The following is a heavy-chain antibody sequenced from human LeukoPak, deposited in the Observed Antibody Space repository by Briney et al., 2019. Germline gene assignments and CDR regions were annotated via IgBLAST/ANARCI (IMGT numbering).Heavy chain of an antibody. D-gene: IGHD2-8*01. CDR3: GRRRGMGSLDY. CDR2: IKQDGSEK. Sequence: PGGSLRLSCVASGVTLSNYAMSWARQAPGKGLEWVANIKQDGSEKNCVDSVRGRFTISRDNAKNSLYLQMNSLRAEDTAVYYCGRRRGMGSLDYWGQGTLVTVSS. J-gene: IGHJ4*02. CDR1: GVTLSNYA. V-gene: IGHV3-7*03.